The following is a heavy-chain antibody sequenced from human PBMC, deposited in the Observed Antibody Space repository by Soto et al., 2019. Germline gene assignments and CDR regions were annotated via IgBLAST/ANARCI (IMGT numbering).Heavy chain of an antibody. V-gene: IGHV3-48*02. J-gene: IGHJ4*02. CDR2: ISGTSGSI. Sequence: EVQLVESGGGLVQPGGSLRLSCAASGFTFSTYSMTWVRRAPGKGLEWVSYISGTSGSIYYADSAKGRFTISRDNAKNSLYLQMNSLRDEDTAVYYCARVLGPRYSSGWNDYWGQGTLVTVSS. CDR3: ARVLGPRYSSGWNDY. CDR1: GFTFSTYS. D-gene: IGHD6-19*01.